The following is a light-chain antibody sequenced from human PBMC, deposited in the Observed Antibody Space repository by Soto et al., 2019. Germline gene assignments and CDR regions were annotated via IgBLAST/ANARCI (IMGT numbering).Light chain of an antibody. V-gene: IGKV1-27*01. CDR3: QRYDSAPIT. CDR1: QDIRHF. J-gene: IGKJ5*01. Sequence: DIQMTQSPSSLSASVGDRVTITCRASQDIRHFLAWYQQKPGKAPKALIFSASTLRSGVSSRFSGSGSGTDVTFTINSLQPDDVATYYCQRYDSAPITFGQGTRLEIK. CDR2: SAS.